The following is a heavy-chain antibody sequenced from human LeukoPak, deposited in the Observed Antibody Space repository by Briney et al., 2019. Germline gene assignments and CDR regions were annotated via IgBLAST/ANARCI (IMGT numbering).Heavy chain of an antibody. V-gene: IGHV4-59*01. CDR1: GGSFSSYY. CDR2: IYYSGST. J-gene: IGHJ4*02. D-gene: IGHD5-24*01. CDR3: ARDRGDGYNLGTFYFDY. Sequence: PSETLSLTCAVYGGSFSSYYWSWIRQPPGKGLEWIGYIYYSGSTNYNPSLKSRVTISVDTSKNQFSLKLSSVTAADTAVYYCARDRGDGYNLGTFYFDYWGQGTLVTVSS.